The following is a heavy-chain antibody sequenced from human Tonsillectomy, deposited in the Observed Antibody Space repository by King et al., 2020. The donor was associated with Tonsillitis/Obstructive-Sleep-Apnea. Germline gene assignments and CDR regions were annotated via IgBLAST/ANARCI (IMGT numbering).Heavy chain of an antibody. CDR3: AKDQVGATKGYYYYMDV. CDR1: GFTFSSYG. Sequence: VQLVESGGGVVQPGRSLRLSCAASGFTFSSYGMHWVRQAPGKGLEWVAVISYDGSNKYYADSVKGRFTNSRDNSKNTLYLQMNSLRAEDTAIYYCAKDQVGATKGYYYYMDVWGKGTTVTVSS. J-gene: IGHJ6*03. D-gene: IGHD1-26*01. CDR2: ISYDGSNK. V-gene: IGHV3-30*18.